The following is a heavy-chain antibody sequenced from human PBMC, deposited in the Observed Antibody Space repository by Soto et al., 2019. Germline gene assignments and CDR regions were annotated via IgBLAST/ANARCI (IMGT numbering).Heavy chain of an antibody. CDR3: ARTTQGFDF. V-gene: IGHV4-31*03. D-gene: IGHD4-17*01. CDR2: IHYRGTT. J-gene: IGHJ4*02. CDR1: GGSISNVDSY. Sequence: QVQLQESGPGLVKPSQTLSLTCTVSGGSISNVDSYWNWIRQHPVKGLEWIGYIHYRGTTLYNPSLKRRITISVDTSNNQFSLNLSSVTAADTAMYYCARTTQGFDFWGQGTLVTVSS.